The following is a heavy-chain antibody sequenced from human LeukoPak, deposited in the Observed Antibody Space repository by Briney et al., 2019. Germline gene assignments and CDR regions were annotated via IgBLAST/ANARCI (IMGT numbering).Heavy chain of an antibody. CDR1: GFTFGDHA. CDR2: IRSKTYGGTT. Sequence: PGRSLRLSCTVSGFTFGDHAMSWVRQAPGKGLEWVGFIRSKTYGGTTEYAASVKGRFIISRDDSTSIAYLQMNSLKTEDTAVYYCTRGPIQLWLYHGMDVWDQGTTVTVSS. V-gene: IGHV3-49*04. CDR3: TRGPIQLWLYHGMDV. J-gene: IGHJ6*02. D-gene: IGHD5-18*01.